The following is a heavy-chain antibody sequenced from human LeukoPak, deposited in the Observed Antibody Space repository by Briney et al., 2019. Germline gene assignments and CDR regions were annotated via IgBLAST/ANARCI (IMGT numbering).Heavy chain of an antibody. Sequence: GGSLRLSCAASGFTFSSYAMHWVRQAPGKGLEWVAVISYDGSNKYYADSVKGRFTISRDNSKNTLYLQMNSLRAEDTAVYYCAGPRADYGDFFDYWGQGTLVTVSS. J-gene: IGHJ4*02. CDR2: ISYDGSNK. CDR3: AGPRADYGDFFDY. CDR1: GFTFSSYA. V-gene: IGHV3-30-3*01. D-gene: IGHD4-17*01.